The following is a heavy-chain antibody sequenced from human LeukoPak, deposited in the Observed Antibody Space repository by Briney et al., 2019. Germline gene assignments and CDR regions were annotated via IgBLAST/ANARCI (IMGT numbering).Heavy chain of an antibody. CDR1: GGSISSYY. V-gene: IGHV4-59*08. CDR2: IYYSGST. CDR3: ARQAPGYSGYAFDY. Sequence: PSETLSLTCTVSGGSISSYYWSWIRQPPGKGLEWMGYIYYSGSTNYNPSLKSRVTISVDTSKNQFSLKLSSVTAADTAVYYCARQAPGYSGYAFDYWGQGTLVTVSS. D-gene: IGHD5-12*01. J-gene: IGHJ4*02.